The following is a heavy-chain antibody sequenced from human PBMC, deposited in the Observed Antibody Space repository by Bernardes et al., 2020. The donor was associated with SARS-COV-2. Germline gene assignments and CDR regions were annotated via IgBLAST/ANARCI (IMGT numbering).Heavy chain of an antibody. J-gene: IGHJ4*02. Sequence: GSLRPSCAASGFTFSPYGMVWVRPAPGEGLECLSYISNGGGSSIYYADSVKGRFTISRDNAKNSLSLQMNSLRAEDTAIYYCVRKGMGTFDYWGQGTLVTVSS. D-gene: IGHD3-10*01. CDR3: VRKGMGTFDY. CDR2: ISNGGGSSI. V-gene: IGHV3-48*03. CDR1: GFTFSPYG.